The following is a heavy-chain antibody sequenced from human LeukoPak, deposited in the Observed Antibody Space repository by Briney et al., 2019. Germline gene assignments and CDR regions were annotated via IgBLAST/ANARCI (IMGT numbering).Heavy chain of an antibody. V-gene: IGHV3-74*01. CDR1: GFTFSSYW. Sequence: PGGSLRLSCAAPGFTFSSYWMHWARQVPGKGLVWVSRINGDGSSTSYVDSVKGRFTISRDNAKNTLYLQMNSLRAEDTAVYYCTRDLNSGGSCWGQGTLVIVSS. J-gene: IGHJ4*02. D-gene: IGHD2-15*01. CDR2: INGDGSST. CDR3: TRDLNSGGSC.